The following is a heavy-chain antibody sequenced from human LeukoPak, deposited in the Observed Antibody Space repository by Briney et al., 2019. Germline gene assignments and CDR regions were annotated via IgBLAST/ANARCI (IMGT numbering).Heavy chain of an antibody. CDR2: ISGSSSFT. CDR1: GFIFSDYY. J-gene: IGHJ4*02. CDR3: ARWFGSGSYYGY. D-gene: IGHD3-10*01. V-gene: IGHV3-11*03. Sequence: GGPLRLFCAASGFIFSDYYMRWIRQARGEGREWVSYISGSSSFTKYADSVKGRFTISRDNAKNSLYLQMSSLRAEDTAVYYCARWFGSGSYYGYWGQGTLVTVSS.